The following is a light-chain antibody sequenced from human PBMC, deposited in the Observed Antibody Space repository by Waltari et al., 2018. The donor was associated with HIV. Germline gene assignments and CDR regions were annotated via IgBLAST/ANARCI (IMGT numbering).Light chain of an antibody. Sequence: QSVLAQPPSASGTPGQRVTISCSGSTSNIGGNTVSWYQQLPGTAPKILIYSNNERHSWVPVRLSGSTSGTSASLVISGLQSEDEADYYCAAWDDSLKGGAFGTGTKVTVL. J-gene: IGLJ1*01. CDR3: AAWDDSLKGGA. V-gene: IGLV1-44*01. CDR1: TSNIGGNT. CDR2: SNN.